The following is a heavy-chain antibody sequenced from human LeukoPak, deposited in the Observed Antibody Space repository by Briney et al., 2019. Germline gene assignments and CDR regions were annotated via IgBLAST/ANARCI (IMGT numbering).Heavy chain of an antibody. D-gene: IGHD3-22*01. Sequence: PGGSLRLSCAASGFTFSSYWMSWVRQVPGKGLEWVANIKQDGSEKYYVDSVKGRFTISRDNAKNSLYLQMNSLRAEDTAVYYCARGRQEVSMIVVVMTAVSYYLDVWGKGTTVTVS. CDR3: ARGRQEVSMIVVVMTAVSYYLDV. CDR1: GFTFSSYW. V-gene: IGHV3-7*01. J-gene: IGHJ6*03. CDR2: IKQDGSEK.